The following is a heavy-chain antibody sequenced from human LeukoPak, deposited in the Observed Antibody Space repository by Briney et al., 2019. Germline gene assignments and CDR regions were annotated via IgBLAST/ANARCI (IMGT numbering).Heavy chain of an antibody. CDR2: ISSNGGST. Sequence: GGSLRLSCSASGFTFSSYAMHWVRQAPGKGLEYVSAISSNGGSTYYADSVKGRFTISRDDSKNTLYLQMSSLRAEDTAVYYCVRGGWTQLWSPWFLHWGQGTLVTVSS. V-gene: IGHV3-64D*06. CDR3: VRGGWTQLWSPWFLH. J-gene: IGHJ4*02. CDR1: GFTFSSYA. D-gene: IGHD5-18*01.